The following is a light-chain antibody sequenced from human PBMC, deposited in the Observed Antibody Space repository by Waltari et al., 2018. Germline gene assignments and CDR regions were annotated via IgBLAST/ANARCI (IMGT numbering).Light chain of an antibody. CDR1: QGVGKY. CDR2: HTS. V-gene: IGKV3-20*01. J-gene: IGKJ1*01. CDR3: QKYDFLPAT. Sequence: IVLTQSHALPSLSLGQRATVSCRASQGVGKYLAWYQQRPGQAPRLLLYHTSIRATGIPDRFSGSGYGTDFSLTISRLEPEDFAVYFCQKYDFLPATFGQGTTVEIK.